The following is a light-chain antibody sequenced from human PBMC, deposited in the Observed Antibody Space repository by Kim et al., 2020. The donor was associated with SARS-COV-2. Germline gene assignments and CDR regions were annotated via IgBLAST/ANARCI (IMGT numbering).Light chain of an antibody. CDR3: QAWDRSVV. CDR2: QDN. J-gene: IGLJ2*01. CDR1: KLWDKY. Sequence: VSPRQTASIPCSGEKLWDKYACWYQQKQGQSPVLVIYQDNKRPSGIPERFSGSNSGNTATLTIRGTQAMDEADYYCQAWDRSVVFGGGTQLTV. V-gene: IGLV3-1*01.